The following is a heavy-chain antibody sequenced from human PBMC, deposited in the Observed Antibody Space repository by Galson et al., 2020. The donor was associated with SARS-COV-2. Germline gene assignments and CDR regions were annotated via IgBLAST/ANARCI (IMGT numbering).Heavy chain of an antibody. CDR1: GGSISSHY. CDR3: ARRRRGSSSRYYYMDV. Sequence: SETLSLTCTVSGGSISSHYWSWIRQPPGKGLEWIGYIYDSGYTYYNPSLKSRVTISVDTSKNQFSLKLRSMTAADTAVYYCARRRRGSSSRYYYMDVWGNGTSVTVSS. CDR2: IYDSGYT. V-gene: IGHV4-59*11. J-gene: IGHJ6*03. D-gene: IGHD6-6*01.